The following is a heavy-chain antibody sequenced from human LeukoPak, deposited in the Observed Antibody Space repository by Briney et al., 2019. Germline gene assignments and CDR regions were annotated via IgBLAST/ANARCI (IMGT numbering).Heavy chain of an antibody. CDR1: GGSTSSYY. V-gene: IGHV4-59*01. D-gene: IGHD5-24*01. CDR2: IYYSGST. CDR3: ARSRDGYNSFDY. J-gene: IGHJ4*02. Sequence: SETPSLTCTVSGGSTSSYYWSWIRQPPGRGLEWIGYIYYSGSTNYNPSLKSRVTISVDTSKNQFSLKLSSVTAADTAVYYCARSRDGYNSFDYWGQGTLVTVSS.